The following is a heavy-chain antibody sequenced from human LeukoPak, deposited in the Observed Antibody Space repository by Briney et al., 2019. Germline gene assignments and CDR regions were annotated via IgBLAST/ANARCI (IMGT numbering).Heavy chain of an antibody. D-gene: IGHD2-8*01. J-gene: IGHJ4*02. CDR2: FDPEDGET. CDR1: GYTLTELS. CDR3: ATREHCTNGVCWGFFDY. V-gene: IGHV1-24*01. Sequence: ASVKVSCKVSGYTLTELSMHWVRQAPGKGLEWMGGFDPEDGETIYAQKFQGRVTMTEDTSTDTAYMEPSSLRSEDTAVYYCATREHCTNGVCWGFFDYWGQGTLVTVSS.